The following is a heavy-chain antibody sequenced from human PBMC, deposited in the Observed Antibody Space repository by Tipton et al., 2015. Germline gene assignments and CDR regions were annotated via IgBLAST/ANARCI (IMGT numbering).Heavy chain of an antibody. J-gene: IGHJ5*02. CDR2: ISSSSSTI. D-gene: IGHD1-7*01. V-gene: IGHV3-48*02. CDR3: AREGTGTIGFGWFDP. CDR1: GFSISRDS. Sequence: GSLRLSCAASGFSISRDSMNWVRQAPGKGLEWVSYISSSSSTIYYADSAKGRFTVSRDNAKESLYLQMNSLRDEDTAVYYCAREGTGTIGFGWFDPWGQGTLVTVSS.